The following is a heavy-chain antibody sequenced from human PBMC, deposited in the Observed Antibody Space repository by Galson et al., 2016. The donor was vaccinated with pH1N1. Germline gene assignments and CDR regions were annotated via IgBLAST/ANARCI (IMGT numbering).Heavy chain of an antibody. CDR2: ISYDESNK. CDR1: GFTFSNYA. J-gene: IGHJ4*02. CDR3: ATGILTGPDY. Sequence: SLRLSCAASGFTFSNYAMHWVRQAPGKGLEWVALISYDESNKYYADSVKGRFTISRDNSKNTLYLQLTSLRAEDTAVYYCATGILTGPDYWGQGTLVTVSS. D-gene: IGHD3-9*01. V-gene: IGHV3-30-3*01.